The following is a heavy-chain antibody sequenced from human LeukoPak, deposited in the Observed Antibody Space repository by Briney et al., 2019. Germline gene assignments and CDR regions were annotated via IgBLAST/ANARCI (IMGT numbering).Heavy chain of an antibody. CDR1: GDTFSNYG. J-gene: IGHJ6*02. CDR2: ISAYNGNT. D-gene: IGHD6-13*01. Sequence: ASVKVSCKASGDTFSNYGVSWVRQAPGQGLEWMGWISAYNGNTDYAQKLQGRVTMTTDTSTSTAYMELTSLRSDDTAVYYCARVWARGIAAAGTDYYYYGMDVWGQGTTVTVSS. CDR3: ARVWARGIAAAGTDYYYYGMDV. V-gene: IGHV1-18*01.